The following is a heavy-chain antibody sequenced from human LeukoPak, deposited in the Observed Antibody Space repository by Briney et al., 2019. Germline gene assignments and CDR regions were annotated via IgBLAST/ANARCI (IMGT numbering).Heavy chain of an antibody. J-gene: IGHJ4*02. Sequence: GGSLRLSCAASGFTFSSYAMHWVRQAPGKGLEWVAVISYDGSNKYYADSVKGRFTISRDNSKNTLYLQMNSLRAEDTAVYYCARDYDSSGYYWEYYFDQWGQGNLVTVSS. CDR3: ARDYDSSGYYWEYYFDQ. CDR2: ISYDGSNK. CDR1: GFTFSSYA. V-gene: IGHV3-30-3*01. D-gene: IGHD3-22*01.